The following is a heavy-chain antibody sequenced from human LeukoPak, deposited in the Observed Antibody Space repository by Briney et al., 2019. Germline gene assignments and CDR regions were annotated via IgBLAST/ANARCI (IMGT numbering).Heavy chain of an antibody. CDR3: AREGGSGWYSGWFDP. D-gene: IGHD6-19*01. Sequence: LETLSLTCTVSGGSISSYYWSWTRQPPGKGLEWIGYIYYSGSTNYNPSLKSRVTISLDTSKNPFSLKLSSVTAADTALYYCAREGGSGWYSGWFDPWGQGTLVTVSS. CDR2: IYYSGST. V-gene: IGHV4-59*01. CDR1: GGSISSYY. J-gene: IGHJ5*02.